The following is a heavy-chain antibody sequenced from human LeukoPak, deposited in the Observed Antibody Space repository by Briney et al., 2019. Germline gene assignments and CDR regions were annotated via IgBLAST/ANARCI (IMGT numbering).Heavy chain of an antibody. CDR3: TLPFRGYTYGSSGGGADY. Sequence: GESLKISCKGSGYTFTNYYIHWVRQAPGQGLEWMGVINPSGGSTTYAQKFQGRVTVTGDTSTSTVYMELSSLRFEDTAVYYCTLPFRGYTYGSSGGGADYWGQGTLVTVSS. CDR2: INPSGGST. J-gene: IGHJ4*02. V-gene: IGHV1-46*01. CDR1: GYTFTNYY. D-gene: IGHD5-18*01.